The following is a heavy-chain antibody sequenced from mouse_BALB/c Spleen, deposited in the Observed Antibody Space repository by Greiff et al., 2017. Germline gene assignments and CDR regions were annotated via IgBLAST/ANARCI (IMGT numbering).Heavy chain of an antibody. V-gene: IGHV3-2*02. D-gene: IGHD2-13*01. Sequence: VQLKESGPGLVKPSQSLSLTCTVTGYSITSDYAWNWIRQFPGNKLEWMGYISYSGSTSYNPSLKSRISITRDTSKNQFFLQLNSVTTEDTATYYCARMGETHEDYFDYWGQGTTLTVSS. CDR2: ISYSGST. CDR1: GYSITSDYA. CDR3: ARMGETHEDYFDY. J-gene: IGHJ2*01.